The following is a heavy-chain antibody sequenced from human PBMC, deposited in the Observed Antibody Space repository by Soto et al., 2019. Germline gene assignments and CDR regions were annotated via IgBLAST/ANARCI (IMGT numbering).Heavy chain of an antibody. CDR3: ARDILSVGPRANDAFDV. Sequence: QVQLVQSGAEVRKPGASVNISCRASGFSFSDNLINWVRQAPGQSLEWMGWINPDNGNTRYPQTFQGRVTISRHSSASIAYVEVSDLTSADTAVYYCARDILSVGPRANDAFDVWGQGTMVTVSS. J-gene: IGHJ3*01. CDR1: GFSFSDNL. D-gene: IGHD2-8*02. V-gene: IGHV1-3*01. CDR2: INPDNGNT.